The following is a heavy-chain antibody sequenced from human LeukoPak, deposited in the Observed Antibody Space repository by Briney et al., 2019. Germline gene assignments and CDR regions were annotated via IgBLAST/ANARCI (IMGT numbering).Heavy chain of an antibody. V-gene: IGHV3-11*04. CDR1: RFTFSDYD. CDR3: AREGQWLVKYYFDY. J-gene: IGHJ4*02. CDR2: ISTSGSII. D-gene: IGHD6-19*01. Sequence: PGGSLRLSCAASRFTFSDYDMSWVRQAPGKGLEWVSYISTSGSIIYYADSVKGRFTISRDNAKNSLFLQMNSLRAEDTAVYYCAREGQWLVKYYFDYWGQGTLVTVSS.